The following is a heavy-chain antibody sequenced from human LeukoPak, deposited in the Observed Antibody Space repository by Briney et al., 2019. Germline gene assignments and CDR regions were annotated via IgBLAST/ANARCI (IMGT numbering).Heavy chain of an antibody. J-gene: IGHJ4*02. V-gene: IGHV1-2*02. CDR3: ARGGQIVGVIAATFDY. D-gene: IGHD2-15*01. Sequence: SLKVSSKASGYAFTGYYMHWVRQATGQGREWMGWINPNSGGTNYVQKFQGRVTMTGDTSISTAYMELIRLRSDDTAVYYCARGGQIVGVIAATFDYWGQGTLVPVSS. CDR2: INPNSGGT. CDR1: GYAFTGYY.